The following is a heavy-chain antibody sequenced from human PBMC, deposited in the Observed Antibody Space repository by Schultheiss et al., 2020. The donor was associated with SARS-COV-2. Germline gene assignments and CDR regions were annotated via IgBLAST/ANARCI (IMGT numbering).Heavy chain of an antibody. J-gene: IGHJ4*02. CDR3: ASAWDSGGNYYGVFDS. CDR1: GGSVSNNYNY. D-gene: IGHD3-22*01. V-gene: IGHV4-61*01. Sequence: SETLSLTCTVSGGSVSNNYNYWHWIRQTPGNGLEWIGYIYYSGSTNYNPSLKSRVTISVDTSKNRFSLRLSSVTAADTAVYYCASAWDSGGNYYGVFDSWGQGTLVTVSS. CDR2: IYYSGST.